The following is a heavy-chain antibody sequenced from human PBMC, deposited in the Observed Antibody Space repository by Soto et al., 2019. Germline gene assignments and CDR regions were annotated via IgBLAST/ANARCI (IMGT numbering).Heavy chain of an antibody. CDR2: TSGSGRNT. V-gene: IGHV3-23*01. CDR1: GFTFRNYA. CDR3: AKRLGSSGNSGGFDF. D-gene: IGHD6-19*01. J-gene: IGHJ4*02. Sequence: EVQLLVSGGGLVQPGGPLRLFCAASGFTFRNYAMSWVRQALREGLEWVTGTSGSGRNTFYADPVRGRFTTSGDNSKNTVHLEVNSLRAEDTAEYYCAKRLGSSGNSGGFDFWGQRSLVTVSS.